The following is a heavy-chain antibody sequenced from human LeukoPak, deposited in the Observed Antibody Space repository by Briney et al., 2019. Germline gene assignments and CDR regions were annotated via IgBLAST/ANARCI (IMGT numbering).Heavy chain of an antibody. V-gene: IGHV1-69*04. CDR2: IIPILGIA. D-gene: IGHD5-18*01. Sequence: ASVKASCKASGGTFSSYAISWVRQAPGQGLEWMGRIIPILGIANYAQKFQGRVTITADKSTSTAYMELSSLRSEDTAVYYCAREIDTAMGFDYWGQGTLVTVSS. CDR1: GGTFSSYA. CDR3: AREIDTAMGFDY. J-gene: IGHJ4*02.